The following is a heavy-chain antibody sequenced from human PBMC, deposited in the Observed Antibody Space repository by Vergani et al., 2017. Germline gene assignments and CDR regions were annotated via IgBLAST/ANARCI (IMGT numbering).Heavy chain of an antibody. CDR1: GFTFSSYE. Sequence: EVQLVESGGGLVQPGGSLRLSCAASGFTFSSYEMNWVRQAPGKGLEWVSYISSSGSTIYYADSVKGRFTISRDNAKNSLYLQMNSLRAEDTAVYYCAGYCSSTSCYSGDYWGQGTLVTVSS. CDR3: AGYCSSTSCYSGDY. V-gene: IGHV3-48*03. D-gene: IGHD2-2*01. J-gene: IGHJ4*02. CDR2: ISSSGSTI.